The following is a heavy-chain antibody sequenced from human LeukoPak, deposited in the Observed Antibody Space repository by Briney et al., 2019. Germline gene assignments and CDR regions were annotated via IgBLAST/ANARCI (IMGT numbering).Heavy chain of an antibody. CDR2: ISSNGGST. V-gene: IGHV3-64*01. D-gene: IGHD6-13*01. CDR3: ARAVTQTPGYRGAFDI. J-gene: IGHJ3*02. CDR1: GFTFSSYS. Sequence: PGGSLRLSCAASGFTFSSYSMNWVRQAPGKGLEYVSAISSNGGSTYYANSVKGRFTISRDNSKNTLYLQMGSLRAEDMAVYYCARAVTQTPGYRGAFDIWGQGTMVTVSS.